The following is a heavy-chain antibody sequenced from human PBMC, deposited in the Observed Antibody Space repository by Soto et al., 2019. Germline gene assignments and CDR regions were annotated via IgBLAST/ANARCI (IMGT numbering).Heavy chain of an antibody. J-gene: IGHJ4*02. Sequence: QVQLLGSGPGLVKPSGTLSLTCGVSGDSIYRSYWWSWVRLPPGKGPEGIGEIFHTGTTNYNPSLKSRLTMSVDKSKKEISLKLDSVTAADTAVYFCARSARYGVVGDYWGQGTGVTVSS. CDR1: GDSIYRSYW. CDR3: ARSARYGVVGDY. V-gene: IGHV4-4*02. CDR2: IFHTGTT. D-gene: IGHD2-15*01.